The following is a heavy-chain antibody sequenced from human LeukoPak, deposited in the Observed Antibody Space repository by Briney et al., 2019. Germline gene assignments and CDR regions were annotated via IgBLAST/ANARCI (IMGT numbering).Heavy chain of an antibody. Sequence: NPSETLSLTCAVYGGSFSGYYWSWIRQPPGKGLEWIGEINHSGSTNYNPSLKSRVTISVDTSKNQFSLKLSSVTAADTAVYYCARGYGSGSPVFLDYWGQGTLVTVSS. V-gene: IGHV4-34*01. CDR2: INHSGST. CDR3: ARGYGSGSPVFLDY. CDR1: GGSFSGYY. D-gene: IGHD3-10*01. J-gene: IGHJ4*02.